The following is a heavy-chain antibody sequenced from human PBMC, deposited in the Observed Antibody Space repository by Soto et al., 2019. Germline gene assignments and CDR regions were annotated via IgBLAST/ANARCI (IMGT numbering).Heavy chain of an antibody. CDR1: RYTFTSYD. J-gene: IGHJ5*02. CDR2: IKPDSGDT. Sequence: GASVKVSCKASRYTFTSYDIFWVRQSPGQGLEWMGWIKPDSGDTHYPQNFQGRVTMTRDTSISTAYMEVNNLVSDDTAVYYCARRSSTYLNEVIFDPWGQGTLVTVSS. D-gene: IGHD2-2*01. V-gene: IGHV1-2*02. CDR3: ARRSSTYLNEVIFDP.